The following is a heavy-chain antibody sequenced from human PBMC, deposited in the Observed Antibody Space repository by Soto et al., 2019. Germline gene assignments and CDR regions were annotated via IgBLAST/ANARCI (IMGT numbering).Heavy chain of an antibody. D-gene: IGHD2-2*01. CDR2: ITGSGDST. Sequence: EVQLLESGGGLVQPGGSLRLSCAVSGFTFRSYAISWVRQAPGKGLDWVSCITGSGDSTYYADSVKGRFTISRDNSNSTLYLQMNNLRADDTAVYYCAIGQSSISTRFFDLWGRGTQVTVSS. J-gene: IGHJ2*01. CDR3: AIGQSSISTRFFDL. CDR1: GFTFRSYA. V-gene: IGHV3-23*01.